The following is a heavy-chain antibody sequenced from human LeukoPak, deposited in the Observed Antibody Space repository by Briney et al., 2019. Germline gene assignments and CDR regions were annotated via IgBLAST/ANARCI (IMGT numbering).Heavy chain of an antibody. J-gene: IGHJ3*02. CDR1: GGSISSGSYY. Sequence: PSQTLSLTCTVCGGSISSGSYYWSWIRQPAGKGLEWIVRIYTSGSTNYNPSLKSRVTISVDTSKNQFSLKLSSVTAADTAVYYCARLRLGYLTLVVAFDIWGQGTMVTVSS. V-gene: IGHV4-61*02. CDR3: ARLRLGYLTLVVAFDI. D-gene: IGHD2-8*02. CDR2: IYTSGST.